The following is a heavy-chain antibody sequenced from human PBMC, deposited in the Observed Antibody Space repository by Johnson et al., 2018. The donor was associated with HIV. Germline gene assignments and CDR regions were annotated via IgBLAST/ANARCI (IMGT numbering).Heavy chain of an antibody. D-gene: IGHD5-24*01. CDR1: GFTVSNNY. CDR2: IYSDGST. CDR3: ARACRDGYTCDVYDI. V-gene: IGHV3-66*01. J-gene: IGHJ3*02. Sequence: VQPVESGGGLVQPGGSLRLSCAASGFTVSNNYMSWVRQAPGKGLEWVSVIYSDGSTYYADSVKGRFTISRDDSKNTLYLQMNSLRAEDTAVYYCARACRDGYTCDVYDIWGQGTMVTVSS.